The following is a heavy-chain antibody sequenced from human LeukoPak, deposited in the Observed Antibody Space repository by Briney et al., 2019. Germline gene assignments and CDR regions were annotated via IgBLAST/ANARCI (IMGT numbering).Heavy chain of an antibody. D-gene: IGHD3-10*01. J-gene: IGHJ6*04. Sequence: GGSLRLSCAASGFTFSRHAMHWVRQSPGKGLEWVAIISYDGSDEYIADSVKGRFSISRDNSRNILDLQMNSLTTEDTALYYCARATDYYGSGSYLPLYYFYGMDVWGKGTAVIVSS. CDR2: ISYDGSDE. CDR1: GFTFSRHA. V-gene: IGHV3-30*04. CDR3: ARATDYYGSGSYLPLYYFYGMDV.